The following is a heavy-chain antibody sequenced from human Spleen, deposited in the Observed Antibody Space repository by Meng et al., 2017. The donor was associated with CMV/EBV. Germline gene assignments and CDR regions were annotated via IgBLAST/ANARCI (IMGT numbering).Heavy chain of an antibody. CDR3: GSVKRLGIDH. CDR2: MYYTGTT. CDR1: GGSLSSSTYY. Sequence: VPLQESGPGLVKPSETLSLTCLVSGGSLSSSTYYWGWIRQPPGKGLEWIGTMYYTGTTYYNPSLKSRVTISLNTSKNQFSLKLTSLTAADTAMYYCGSVKRLGIDHWGQGTLVTVSS. V-gene: IGHV4-39*07. D-gene: IGHD1-1*01. J-gene: IGHJ4*02.